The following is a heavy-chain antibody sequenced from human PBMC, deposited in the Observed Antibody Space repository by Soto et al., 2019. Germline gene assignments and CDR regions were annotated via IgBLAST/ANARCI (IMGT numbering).Heavy chain of an antibody. CDR2: TYYRSKWIH. CDR3: AGVVWFRGMDV. J-gene: IGHJ6*02. D-gene: IGHD3-16*01. V-gene: IGHV6-1*01. CDR1: GDSVSSSSAA. Sequence: SQTLSLTCDISGDSVSSSSAAWNCIRQSPSRGLEWLGRTYYRSKWIHEYTVSMESRITINPDTSKNQFSLQIYSVTPEDTAVYYCAGVVWFRGMDVWGQGTPVTVSS.